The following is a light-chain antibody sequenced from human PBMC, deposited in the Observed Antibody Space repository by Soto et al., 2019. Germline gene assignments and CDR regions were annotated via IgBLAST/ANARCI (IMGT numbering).Light chain of an antibody. CDR1: QSVGTY. J-gene: IGKJ5*01. Sequence: IVLTQSPATLSLSPGDGATLSCRTSQSVGTYLVWYQQKPGQAPSLLIYDASNRATGIPARFTGSGSGTDFTLTISSLEPEDFAVYYCQQRYAWPITFGQGTRLEIK. CDR2: DAS. V-gene: IGKV3-11*01. CDR3: QQRYAWPIT.